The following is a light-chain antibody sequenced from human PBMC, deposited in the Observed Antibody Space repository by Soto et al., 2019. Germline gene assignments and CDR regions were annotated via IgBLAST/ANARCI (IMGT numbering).Light chain of an antibody. J-gene: IGKJ5*01. Sequence: EIQMTQKQSSLSASVGDRVTITCRSSQSISSYLNWYQQKPGKAPKLLIYDASTLQSGVPSRFSGSGSGTDFTLTITSLQPEDFATYYCQQTYSVPITFGQGTLLEVK. V-gene: IGKV1-39*01. CDR2: DAS. CDR1: QSISSY. CDR3: QQTYSVPIT.